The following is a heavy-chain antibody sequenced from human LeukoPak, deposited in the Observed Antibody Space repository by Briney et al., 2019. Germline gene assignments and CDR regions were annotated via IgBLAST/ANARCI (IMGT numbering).Heavy chain of an antibody. CDR1: GGTFSSYA. CDR2: IIPIFGTA. V-gene: IGHV1-69*01. J-gene: IGHJ4*02. CDR3: ARDNVAMGATTQFPFDY. Sequence: GSSVKVSCKASGGTFSSYAISWVRQAPGHGLEWMGGIIPIFGTANYAQKFQGRVTITADESTSTAYMELSSLRSEDTAVYYCARDNVAMGATTQFPFDYWGQGTLVTVSS. D-gene: IGHD1-26*01.